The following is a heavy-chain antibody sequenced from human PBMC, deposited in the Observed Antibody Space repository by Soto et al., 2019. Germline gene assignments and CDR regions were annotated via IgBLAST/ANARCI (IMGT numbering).Heavy chain of an antibody. CDR3: ASGYCSGGSCYPGIDYYYGMDV. V-gene: IGHV6-1*01. CDR1: GDSVSINSAA. Sequence: PSQTLSLTCVISGDSVSINSAAWNWIRQSPSRGLEWLGRTYYRSKWYNDYAVSVKSRITINPDTSKNQFSLQLNSVTPEDTAVYYCASGYCSGGSCYPGIDYYYGMDVWGQGTTVTVSS. D-gene: IGHD2-15*01. CDR2: TYYRSKWYN. J-gene: IGHJ6*02.